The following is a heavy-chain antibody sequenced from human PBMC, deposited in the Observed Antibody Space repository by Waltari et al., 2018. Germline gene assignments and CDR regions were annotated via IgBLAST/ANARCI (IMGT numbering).Heavy chain of an antibody. CDR1: GYTFTHYG. CDR3: ARAGRPTGLFDY. J-gene: IGHJ4*02. CDR2: NSPYNCEK. V-gene: IGHV1-18*01. Sequence: QAQLVQSGGEVKKPGASVKVSCKISGYTFTHYGSSWVRQAPGQGLEWMGYNSPYNCEKNYSQNFQGRLAMTTDTSTTTAYMEMRSLESDDTAVYYCARAGRPTGLFDYWGQGTLVTVSS.